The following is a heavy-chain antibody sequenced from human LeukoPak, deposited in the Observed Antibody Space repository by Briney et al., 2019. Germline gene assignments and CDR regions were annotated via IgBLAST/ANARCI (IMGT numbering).Heavy chain of an antibody. J-gene: IGHJ4*02. CDR2: ISPRGAIT. CDR1: GYIFTTYS. Sequence: APLKLCCKAAGYIFTTYSVECFPQAPGQGPQWMGIISPRGAITEYAPKSQRSFTMTSHTSTSRAYMGLNSLRSEATAVYFCARVGGTGATADNWGQGTLVTVSS. D-gene: IGHD1-1*01. V-gene: IGHV1-46*01. CDR3: ARVGGTGATADN.